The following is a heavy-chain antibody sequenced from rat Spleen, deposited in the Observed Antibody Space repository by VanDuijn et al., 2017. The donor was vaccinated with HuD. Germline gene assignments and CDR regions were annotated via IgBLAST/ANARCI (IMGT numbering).Heavy chain of an antibody. CDR1: GFSITSNY. CDR3: ARTMYTTDYYYVPFAY. J-gene: IGHJ3*01. Sequence: EVQLQESGPGLVKPSQSLSLTCSVTGFSITSNYWGWIRKFPGNKMEWMGYISYSGSTGYNPSLKSRISITRDRSKNQFFLQLNSVTTEDTATYFCARTMYTTDYYYVPFAYWGQGTLVTVSS. CDR2: ISYSGST. D-gene: IGHD1-6*01. V-gene: IGHV3-1*01.